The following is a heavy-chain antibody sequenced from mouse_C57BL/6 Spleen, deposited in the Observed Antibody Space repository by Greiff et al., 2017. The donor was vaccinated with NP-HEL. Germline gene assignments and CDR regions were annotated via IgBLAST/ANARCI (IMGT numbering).Heavy chain of an antibody. CDR1: GFSLTSYG. CDR2: LWGDGST. CDR3: AKPSIYYYGSSYGWYFDV. D-gene: IGHD1-1*01. J-gene: IGHJ1*03. Sequence: QVQLQQSGPGLVAPSQSLSITCTVSGFSLTSYGVSWVRQPPGKGLEWLGVLWGDGSTNYHSALISRLSISKDNSKSQVFLKLNSLQTDDTATYYCAKPSIYYYGSSYGWYFDVWGTGTTVTVSS. V-gene: IGHV2-3*01.